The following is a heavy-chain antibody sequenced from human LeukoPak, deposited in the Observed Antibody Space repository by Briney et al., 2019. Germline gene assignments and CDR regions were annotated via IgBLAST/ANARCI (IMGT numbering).Heavy chain of an antibody. J-gene: IGHJ6*03. D-gene: IGHD1-7*01. V-gene: IGHV1-46*01. CDR1: GYTFTSYY. CDR3: ARGAVDNWNYFLTYYYMDV. CDR2: INPSGGST. Sequence: ASVKVSCKASGYTFTSYYMHWVRQAPGQGLEWMGIINPSGGSTSYAQKFQGRVTMTRDMSTSTVYMELSSLRSEDTAVYYCARGAVDNWNYFLTYYYMDVWGKGTTVTISS.